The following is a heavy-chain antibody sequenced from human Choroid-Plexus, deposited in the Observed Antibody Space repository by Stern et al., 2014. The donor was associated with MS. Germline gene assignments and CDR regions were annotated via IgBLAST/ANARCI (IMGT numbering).Heavy chain of an antibody. J-gene: IGHJ6*02. CDR1: GYIFTGYY. V-gene: IGHV1-2*02. Sequence: VQLVESGAEVKKPGASVKVSCKTSGYIFTGYYIHWVRQAPGQGLEWMAWINTNTGGTKYAQKYQGSVTMSRDPSRSTADVELSSLTSDDTAVYYCARDQRGITIFGVVTDYYYLGMDVWGQGTTVTVSS. D-gene: IGHD3-3*01. CDR2: INTNTGGT. CDR3: ARDQRGITIFGVVTDYYYLGMDV.